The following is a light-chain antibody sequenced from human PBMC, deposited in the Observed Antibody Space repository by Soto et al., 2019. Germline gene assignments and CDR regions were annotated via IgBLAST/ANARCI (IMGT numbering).Light chain of an antibody. Sequence: EIVMTQSPTTLSVSPGERATLSCRASQSIRSNLAWYQQKPGQAPRLLIYGASTRATGIPARFSGSGSGTEFTLTISSLQSEYFAVYYCQQHDNGWAFGQGTKVDIK. CDR2: GAS. V-gene: IGKV3-15*01. CDR1: QSIRSN. CDR3: QQHDNGWA. J-gene: IGKJ1*01.